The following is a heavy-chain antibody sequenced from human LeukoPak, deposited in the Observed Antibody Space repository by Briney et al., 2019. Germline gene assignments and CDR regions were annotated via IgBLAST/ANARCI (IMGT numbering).Heavy chain of an antibody. CDR2: ISGSGVTT. J-gene: IGHJ4*02. Sequence: PGGSLRLSCAASGFTFSDYYMSWIRQAPGKGLEWVSGISGSGVTTYYADSVKGRFTISRDNSKNTLYVQMNSLRAEDTAVYYCAKFGYSYDWGQGTLVTVSS. CDR3: AKFGYSYD. D-gene: IGHD5-18*01. V-gene: IGHV3-23*01. CDR1: GFTFSDYY.